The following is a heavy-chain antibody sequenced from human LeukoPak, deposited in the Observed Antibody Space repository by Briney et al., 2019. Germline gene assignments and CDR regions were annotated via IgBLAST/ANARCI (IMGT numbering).Heavy chain of an antibody. V-gene: IGHV3-53*01. Sequence: GGSLRLSCAASGFTVGSSYMGWVRQAPGKGLEWVSVIYSGGSTYYADSMKGRFTLSRDNSKNTLYLQMNSLRAEDTAVYYCARDDSPVTTWLDYWGQGTLVTVSS. CDR1: GFTVGSSY. D-gene: IGHD4-17*01. CDR2: IYSGGST. CDR3: ARDDSPVTTWLDY. J-gene: IGHJ4*02.